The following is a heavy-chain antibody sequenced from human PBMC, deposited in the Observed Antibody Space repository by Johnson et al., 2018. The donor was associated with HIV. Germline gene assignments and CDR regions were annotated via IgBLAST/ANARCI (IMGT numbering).Heavy chain of an antibody. V-gene: IGHV3-48*04. Sequence: VQLVESGGGLVQPGGSLRLSCAASGFTFSASWMNWVRQAPGKGLEWLSYISSSGSTIYYSDSVKGRFTISRDNAKNSLYMQMNSLRAEDTAVYYCARDAHRTDDAFDIWGQGTMVTVSS. J-gene: IGHJ3*02. CDR3: ARDAHRTDDAFDI. D-gene: IGHD1-14*01. CDR1: GFTFSASW. CDR2: ISSSGSTI.